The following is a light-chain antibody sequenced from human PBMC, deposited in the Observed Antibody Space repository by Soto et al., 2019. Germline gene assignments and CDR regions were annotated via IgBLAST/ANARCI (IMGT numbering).Light chain of an antibody. CDR3: QQYNNWPFT. J-gene: IGKJ4*01. Sequence: EVVMTQSPATLSVSPGEGDTLSCRASQSVSSKLAWYQQKPGQAPRLLIYGASTRATGIPARFSGSGSGTEFTLTISSLQSEDFAVYYCQQYNNWPFTFGGGTKVDIK. CDR2: GAS. CDR1: QSVSSK. V-gene: IGKV3D-15*01.